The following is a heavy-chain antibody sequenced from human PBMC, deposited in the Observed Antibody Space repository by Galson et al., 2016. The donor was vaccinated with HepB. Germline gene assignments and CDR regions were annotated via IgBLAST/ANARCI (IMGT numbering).Heavy chain of an antibody. CDR1: GFTFSTYG. CDR3: ARDLRYWNYGYYYYGMDV. Sequence: SGFTFSTYGLHWVRQAPGKGLEWVAVISYDGSNKYYADSVKGRFTISRDNSKNTLYLQMNSLRAEDTAVYYCARDLRYWNYGYYYYGMDVWGKGTTVTLSS. D-gene: IGHD1-7*01. J-gene: IGHJ6*04. V-gene: IGHV3-30*19. CDR2: ISYDGSNK.